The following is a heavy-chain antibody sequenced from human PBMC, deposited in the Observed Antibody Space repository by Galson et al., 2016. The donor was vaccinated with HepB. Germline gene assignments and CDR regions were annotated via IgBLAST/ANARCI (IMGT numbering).Heavy chain of an antibody. D-gene: IGHD3-22*01. CDR3: AGDPSNDSRVPD. J-gene: IGHJ4*02. Sequence: TLSLTCTVSGDSISGYYWAWIRQPPGKRLEWIGYIYYTGSTNYNPSLKSRVTISVDTSRNQFSLNLNSVTAADTAVYYCAGDPSNDSRVPDWGRGTLVTVSS. CDR1: GDSISGYY. V-gene: IGHV4-59*01. CDR2: IYYTGST.